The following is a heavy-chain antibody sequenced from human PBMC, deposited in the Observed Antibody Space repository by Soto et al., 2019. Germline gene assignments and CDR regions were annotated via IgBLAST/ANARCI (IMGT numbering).Heavy chain of an antibody. Sequence: AAVTVSCKPSGYTFTSYDINWVRQATGQRLEWMGWMNPNRGNTGYAQKFQGRVTMTRNTSISTAYMELSSLRSEDTAVYYCARATIFGVVPKGGAFDIWGQGTMVTVSS. V-gene: IGHV1-8*01. D-gene: IGHD3-3*01. CDR2: MNPNRGNT. CDR1: GYTFTSYD. CDR3: ARATIFGVVPKGGAFDI. J-gene: IGHJ3*02.